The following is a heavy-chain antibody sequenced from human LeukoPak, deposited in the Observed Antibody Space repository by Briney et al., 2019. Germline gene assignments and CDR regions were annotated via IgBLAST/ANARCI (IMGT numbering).Heavy chain of an antibody. CDR3: TRHSRVIVGAICAYDF. D-gene: IGHD1-26*01. CDR2: IHHSGTI. CDR1: GSSIYSDYF. Sequence: SETLSLTCAVSGSSIYSDYFWAWIRQPPGKGLEWIGSIHHSGTIYYNPSLRSRVTISVGTSENHFSLNLNSVTAADTALYYCTRHSRVIVGAICAYDFWGHETKVTVSS. V-gene: IGHV4-38-2*01. J-gene: IGHJ3*01.